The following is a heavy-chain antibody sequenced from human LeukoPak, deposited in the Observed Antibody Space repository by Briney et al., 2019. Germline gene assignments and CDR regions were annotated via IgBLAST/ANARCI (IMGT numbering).Heavy chain of an antibody. CDR1: GFTVSSNS. CDR3: TTAPDIVVVVAANVYYMDV. D-gene: IGHD2-15*01. V-gene: IGHV3-15*01. Sequence: GGSLRLSCTVSGFTVSSNSMSWVRQAPGKGLEWVGRIKSKTDGGTTDYAAPVKGRFTISRDDSKNTLYLQMNSLKTEDTAVYYCTTAPDIVVVVAANVYYMDVWGKGTTVTVSS. J-gene: IGHJ6*03. CDR2: IKSKTDGGTT.